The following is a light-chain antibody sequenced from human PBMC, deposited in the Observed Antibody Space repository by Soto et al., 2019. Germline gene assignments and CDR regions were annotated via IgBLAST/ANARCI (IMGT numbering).Light chain of an antibody. CDR1: SGHSSYA. Sequence: QSVLTQSPSASASLGASVKVTCTLSSGHSSYAIAWHQQQAEKGPRYLMKVNSDGSHNKGDGVPDRFSGSSSGAERYLTISSLQSEDEADYYCQTWGTGTWVFGGGTKLTVL. CDR3: QTWGTGTWV. V-gene: IGLV4-69*01. CDR2: VNSDGSH. J-gene: IGLJ3*02.